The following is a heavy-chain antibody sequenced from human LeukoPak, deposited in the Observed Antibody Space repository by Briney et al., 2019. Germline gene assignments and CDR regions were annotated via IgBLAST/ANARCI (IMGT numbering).Heavy chain of an antibody. CDR1: GGSFSSGGYS. CDR3: ARVSGRAHDY. V-gene: IGHV4-30-2*01. J-gene: IGHJ4*02. CDR2: IYDSGST. Sequence: PSETLSLTCAVSGGSFSSGGYSWGWLRQPPGMGLEWIGYIYDSGSTYYNTSIKSRVTISVDRSKSQFSLKLSSVTAADTAVYYCARVSGRAHDYWGQGTLVTVSS.